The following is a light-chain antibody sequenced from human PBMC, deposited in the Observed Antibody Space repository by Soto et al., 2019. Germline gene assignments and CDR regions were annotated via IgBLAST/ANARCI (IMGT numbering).Light chain of an antibody. CDR3: NQYNNWPPWT. CDR1: HAFHTR. V-gene: IGKV3-15*01. CDR2: HAS. Sequence: EIVLTQSPATLCSFPGDGVSLXCRASHAFHTRLAWCQHKTGQAPRRLICHASARGTGIPARLVGSGSGREFTLNIRGLQSEEFAVYYCNQYNNWPPWTFGQGTKVDIK. J-gene: IGKJ1*01.